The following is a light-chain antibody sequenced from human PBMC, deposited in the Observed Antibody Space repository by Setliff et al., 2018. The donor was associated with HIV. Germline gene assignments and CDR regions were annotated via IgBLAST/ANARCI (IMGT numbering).Light chain of an antibody. Sequence: SALTQPASVSGSPGLSITISCTGTSSDVGGYNYVSWYQQHPGKAPKLTIYDVSKRPSGVPDRFSGSKSGNTASLTISGLQAEDEADYYCCSYAGSYTLGVFGTGTKVTVL. J-gene: IGLJ1*01. CDR3: CSYAGSYTLGV. V-gene: IGLV2-11*01. CDR2: DVS. CDR1: SSDVGGYNY.